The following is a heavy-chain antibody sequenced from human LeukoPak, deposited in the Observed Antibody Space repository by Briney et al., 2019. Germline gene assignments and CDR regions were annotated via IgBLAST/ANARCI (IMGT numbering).Heavy chain of an antibody. V-gene: IGHV3-23*01. CDR1: GCSLSGYG. CDR2: FNGGGSYS. J-gene: IGHJ4*02. CDR3: ASADARDGGYSHY. Sequence: LTGGPLRLFCAACGCSLSGYGMGWVRQAPGKGLEWLSIFNGGGSYSNPAASVKGRLTMSRDTSKNTVYLQMDSLRVDDTAVYYSASADARDGGYSHYWAQGTLVTVSS. D-gene: IGHD3-16*01.